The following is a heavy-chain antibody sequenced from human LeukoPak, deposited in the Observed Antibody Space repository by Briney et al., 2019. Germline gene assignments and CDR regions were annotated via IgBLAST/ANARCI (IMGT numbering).Heavy chain of an antibody. J-gene: IGHJ5*02. Sequence: PSETLSLTCTVSGGSISNYFWSWVRQPAGKGLEWIGRIYSTGRSDYNPSLKSRITMSVDTSKNQFSLKLSSVTAADTAVYYCARGGYYGSGNDFRFDPWGQGTLVTGSS. V-gene: IGHV4-4*07. CDR3: ARGGYYGSGNDFRFDP. CDR2: IYSTGRS. CDR1: GGSISNYF. D-gene: IGHD3-10*01.